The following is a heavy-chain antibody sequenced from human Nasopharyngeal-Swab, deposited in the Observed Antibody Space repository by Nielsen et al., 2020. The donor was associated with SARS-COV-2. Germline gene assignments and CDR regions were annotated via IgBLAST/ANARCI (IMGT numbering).Heavy chain of an antibody. V-gene: IGHV4-4*02. CDR2: IYHSGST. CDR1: GGSISSSNW. D-gene: IGHD5-12*01. J-gene: IGHJ4*02. CDR3: ARGEGDIAGSGHDY. Sequence: SETLSLTCAVSGGSISSSNWWIFFLHPPGQGLEWIGEIYHSGSTNYNPSLKSRVTISVDKSKNQFSLKLSSVTAADTAVYYCARGEGDIAGSGHDYWGQGTLVTVSS.